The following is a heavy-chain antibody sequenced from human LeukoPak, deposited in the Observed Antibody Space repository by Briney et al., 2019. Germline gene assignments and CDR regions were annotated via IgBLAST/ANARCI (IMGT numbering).Heavy chain of an antibody. D-gene: IGHD6-13*01. J-gene: IGHJ4*02. V-gene: IGHV4-30-2*01. CDR1: GGSISSGGYH. Sequence: SQTLSLTCTVSGGSISSGGYHWSWIRQPPGKGLEWIGYIYHSGSTYYNPSLKSRVTISVDRSKNQFSLKLSSVTAADAAVYYCARVPGYSSSWWFDYWGQGTLVTVSS. CDR3: ARVPGYSSSWWFDY. CDR2: IYHSGST.